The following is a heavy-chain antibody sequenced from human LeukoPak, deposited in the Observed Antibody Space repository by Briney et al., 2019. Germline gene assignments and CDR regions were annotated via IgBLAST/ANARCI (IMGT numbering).Heavy chain of an antibody. CDR2: IYYTGNT. D-gene: IGHD2-21*02. J-gene: IGHJ4*02. CDR3: ARDAPYCGGDCYQY. Sequence: SGTLSLTCTVSGASISGYYWSWIRQPPGKGLDYIGYIYYTGNTNYNPSLKSRVTISVDTSKNQFSLKLSSVTAADTAVYYCARDAPYCGGDCYQYWGQGTLVTVSS. V-gene: IGHV4-59*01. CDR1: GASISGYY.